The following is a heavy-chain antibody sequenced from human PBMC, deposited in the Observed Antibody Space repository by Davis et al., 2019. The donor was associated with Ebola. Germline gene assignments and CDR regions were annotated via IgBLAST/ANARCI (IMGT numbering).Heavy chain of an antibody. CDR2: IKQDGSEK. J-gene: IGHJ4*02. Sequence: PGGSLRLSCAASGFTFSSYAMHWVRQAPGKGLEWVANIKQDGSEKYYVDSVKGRFTISRDNAKNSLYPQMNSLRAEDTAVYYCARGSSFVVWYWGQGTLVTVSS. CDR1: GFTFSSYA. D-gene: IGHD3-16*01. V-gene: IGHV3-7*01. CDR3: ARGSSFVVWY.